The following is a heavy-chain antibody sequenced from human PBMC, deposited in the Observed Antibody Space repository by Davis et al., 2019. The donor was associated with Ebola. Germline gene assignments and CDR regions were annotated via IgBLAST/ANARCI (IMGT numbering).Heavy chain of an antibody. V-gene: IGHV4-59*01. CDR1: GGSIRSYY. J-gene: IGHJ4*02. CDR3: ARRQGSKFDS. CDR2: IYYSGST. Sequence: MPSETLSLTCTVSGGSIRSYYWSWIRQPPGKGLEWIGYIYYSGSTSYSPSLKSRVTISVDTSKNHFSLKLLSVTAADTAVYSCARRQGSKFDSWGQGTLVTVSS.